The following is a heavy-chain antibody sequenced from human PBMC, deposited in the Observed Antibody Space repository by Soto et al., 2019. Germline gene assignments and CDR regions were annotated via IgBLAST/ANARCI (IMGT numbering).Heavy chain of an antibody. V-gene: IGHV4-34*01. J-gene: IGHJ4*02. Sequence: PSDTLSLTGAVYGGSFSGYYWSWIRQPPGKGLEWIGEINHSGSTNYNPFLKSRVTISVDTSKNQFSLKLSSVTAADTDVYYCARAPRYYDSSGLDYWGQGTLVTVSS. CDR3: ARAPRYYDSSGLDY. CDR1: GGSFSGYY. CDR2: INHSGST. D-gene: IGHD3-22*01.